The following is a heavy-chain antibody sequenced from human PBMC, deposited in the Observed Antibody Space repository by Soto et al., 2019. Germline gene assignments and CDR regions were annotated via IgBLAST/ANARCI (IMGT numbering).Heavy chain of an antibody. CDR3: AKEQTTGAHYALDY. V-gene: IGHV3-23*01. D-gene: IGHD2-8*02. CDR2: ITGSSDYT. J-gene: IGHJ4*02. Sequence: GGSLRLSCEASGFLFSSYAMNLVRQSPGEGLQWVSSITGSSDYTSYIASVKGRFTISRDNSKNTLYLQMNSLRAEDTAVYFCAKEQTTGAHYALDYWRQGPLVTIYS. CDR1: GFLFSSYA.